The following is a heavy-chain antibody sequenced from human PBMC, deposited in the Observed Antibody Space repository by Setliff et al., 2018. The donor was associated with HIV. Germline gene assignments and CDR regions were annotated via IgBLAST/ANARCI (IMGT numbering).Heavy chain of an antibody. J-gene: IGHJ4*02. CDR3: ARDNPPPYCSGGSCFPPYRYFDY. D-gene: IGHD2-15*01. CDR1: GYTFKSYD. V-gene: IGHV1-3*01. CDR2: INAGNGNR. Sequence: EASVKVSCKTSGYTFKSYDINWVRQAPGQRPEWMARINAGNGNREYSPKFQGRVTITTDESTSTAYMELSSLRSEATAVYYCARDNPPPYCSGGSCFPPYRYFDYWGQGTLVTAPQ.